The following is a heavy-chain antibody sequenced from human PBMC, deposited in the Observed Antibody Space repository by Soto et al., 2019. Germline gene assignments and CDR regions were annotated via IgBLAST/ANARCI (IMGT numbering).Heavy chain of an antibody. D-gene: IGHD1-1*01. CDR3: ARGRYGDY. CDR2: ISAHNGNT. CDR1: GYIFTTYG. V-gene: IGHV1-18*01. Sequence: QVHLVQSGAEVKKPGASVKVSCKGSGYIFTTYGITWVRQAPGQGLEWMGWISAHNGNTNYAQKLQGRVTVTTDTSTSTAYMELRTLRYDDTAVYYCARGRYGDYWGQGALVTVSS. J-gene: IGHJ4*02.